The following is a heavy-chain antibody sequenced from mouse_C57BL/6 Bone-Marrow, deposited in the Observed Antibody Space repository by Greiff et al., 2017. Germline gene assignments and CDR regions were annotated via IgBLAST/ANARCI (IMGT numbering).Heavy chain of an antibody. D-gene: IGHD2-1*01. V-gene: IGHV1-64*01. CDR2: IHPNSGST. CDR1: GYTFTSYW. CDR3: ARYYGNYYAMDY. J-gene: IGHJ4*01. Sequence: VKLQQPGAELVKPGASVKLSCKASGYTFTSYWMHWVKQRPGQGLEWIGMIHPNSGSTNYNEKFKSKATLTVDESSSTAYMQLSSLTSEDSAVYYCARYYGNYYAMDYWGQGTSVTVSS.